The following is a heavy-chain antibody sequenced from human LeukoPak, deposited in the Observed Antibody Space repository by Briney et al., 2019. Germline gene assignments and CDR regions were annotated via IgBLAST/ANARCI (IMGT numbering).Heavy chain of an antibody. CDR3: ARSYSSSDHYYYYGMDV. CDR1: GGSISSYY. V-gene: IGHV4-59*08. J-gene: IGHJ6*02. D-gene: IGHD6-13*01. Sequence: SESLSLTCTVSGGSISSYYWNWIRQPPGKGLEWIGYINYIRTTDYNPSLKSRVTISLDTSKNRFSLKLSSVTAADTAMYYCARSYSSSDHYYYYGMDVWGQGTTVTVSS. CDR2: INYIRTT.